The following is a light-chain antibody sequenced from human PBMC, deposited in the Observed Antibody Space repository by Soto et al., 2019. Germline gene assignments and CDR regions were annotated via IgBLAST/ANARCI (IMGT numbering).Light chain of an antibody. Sequence: EIVLTQSPGTLSLSPGERATLSCRASQTLSSSHLAWYQQKPGQTPRLLIYDASSRATGIPDRFSGSGSGTDFTLTISRLEPEDFAVYYCQQYGSSPWTFGQGTKLEIK. J-gene: IGKJ2*02. CDR2: DAS. CDR3: QQYGSSPWT. V-gene: IGKV3-20*01. CDR1: QTLSSSH.